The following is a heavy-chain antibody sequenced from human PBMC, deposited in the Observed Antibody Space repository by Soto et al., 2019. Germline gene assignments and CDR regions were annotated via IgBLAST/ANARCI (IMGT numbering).Heavy chain of an antibody. J-gene: IGHJ4*02. V-gene: IGHV3-21*01. CDR3: ARDARYIYGYFVEY. CDR2: ITRNSI. D-gene: IGHD5-18*01. CDR1: GFTFRSYS. Sequence: EVQLVESGGCRVKPGESLRLCCAASGFTFRSYSMNWFRQAPGKGLEWVSGITRNSIYYADSVKVRFTILRDNAKNSRYHQMNSSRAEDTAVYYCARDARYIYGYFVEYWGQLTMVTVSS.